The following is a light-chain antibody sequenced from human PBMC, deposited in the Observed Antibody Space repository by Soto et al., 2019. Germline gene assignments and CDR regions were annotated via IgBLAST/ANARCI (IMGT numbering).Light chain of an antibody. CDR1: RSIVGNYTL. Sequence: QSALTQPASVLGSLEKSIPTPGTGTRSIVGNYTLVSWYQQYPGKAPKLMIYEGGKRPSGVSNRFSGSKSGNTASLTISGLQAEDEADYYCCSFALRSTLIFGGGTKLTVL. V-gene: IGLV2-23*01. CDR3: CSFALRSTLI. J-gene: IGLJ2*01. CDR2: EGG.